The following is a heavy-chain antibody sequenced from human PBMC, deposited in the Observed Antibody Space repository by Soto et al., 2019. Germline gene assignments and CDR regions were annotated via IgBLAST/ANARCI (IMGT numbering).Heavy chain of an antibody. Sequence: ASVKVSCKASGYTFTGYYMHWVRQAPGQGLEWMGWINPNSGGTNYAQKFQGWVTMTRDTSISTAYMELSRLRSDDTAVYYCARGRRDYDILTGYYYYGMDVWGQGTTVPVSS. V-gene: IGHV1-2*04. CDR3: ARGRRDYDILTGYYYYGMDV. J-gene: IGHJ6*02. CDR1: GYTFTGYY. D-gene: IGHD3-9*01. CDR2: INPNSGGT.